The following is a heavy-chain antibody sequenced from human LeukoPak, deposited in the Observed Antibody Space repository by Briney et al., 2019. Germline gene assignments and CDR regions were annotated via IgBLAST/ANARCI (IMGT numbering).Heavy chain of an antibody. Sequence: GGSLRLSCEGSAFIFSGHWMNWVRQTPGKGLEWVASIKEDGSERQYVDSVKGRFSISRDNTKGSLFLQLNSLRAEDTAVYYCARDPSGSYKDYWGQGTLVTVSS. CDR3: ARDPSGSYKDY. J-gene: IGHJ4*02. D-gene: IGHD1-26*01. CDR2: IKEDGSER. V-gene: IGHV3-7*03. CDR1: AFIFSGHW.